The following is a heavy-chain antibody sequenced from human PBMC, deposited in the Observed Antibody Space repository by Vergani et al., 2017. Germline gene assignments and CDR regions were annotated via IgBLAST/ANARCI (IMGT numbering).Heavy chain of an antibody. CDR2: IHPKSGGT. J-gene: IGHJ3*01. CDR1: GYIFTGYY. D-gene: IGHD3-22*01. V-gene: IGHV1-2*06. Sequence: QVQLVQSGAEVKKPGASVKVSCKASGYIFTGYYIHWVRPAPGHGLECMGRIHPKSGGTNSSQKFQGRVTMTRDTSITTAYMELSRLTSDDTAVYYCARGYSSGCPGVNGGFEVWGQGTMVTVSS. CDR3: ARGYSSGCPGVNGGFEV.